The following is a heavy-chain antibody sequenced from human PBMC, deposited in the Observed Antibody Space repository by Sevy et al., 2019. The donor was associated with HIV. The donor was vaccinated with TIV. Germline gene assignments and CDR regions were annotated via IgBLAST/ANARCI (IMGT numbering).Heavy chain of an antibody. CDR2: ISGSGGST. CDR1: GFTFSSYA. Sequence: GGSLRLSCAASGFTFSSYAMSWVRQAPGKGLEWVSAISGSGGSTYYADSVKGRFTISRDNSKNTLYLQMNSLRVEDTAVYYCAKGDYYDSSGYYLHYWGQGTLVTVSS. CDR3: AKGDYYDSSGYYLHY. J-gene: IGHJ4*02. D-gene: IGHD3-22*01. V-gene: IGHV3-23*01.